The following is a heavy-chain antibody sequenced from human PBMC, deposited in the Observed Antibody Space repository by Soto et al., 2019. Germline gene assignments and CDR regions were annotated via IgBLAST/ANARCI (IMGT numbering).Heavy chain of an antibody. CDR2: INHSGST. CDR1: GGSFSGYY. J-gene: IGHJ6*02. D-gene: IGHD3-3*01. Sequence: PSETLSLTCAVYGGSFSGYYWSWIRQPPGKGLEWIGEINHSGSTNYNPSLKSRVTISVDTPKNQFSLKLSSVTAADTAVYYCARGAWDYDFWSGYLVRDYYYYGMDVWGQGTTVTVSS. CDR3: ARGAWDYDFWSGYLVRDYYYYGMDV. V-gene: IGHV4-34*01.